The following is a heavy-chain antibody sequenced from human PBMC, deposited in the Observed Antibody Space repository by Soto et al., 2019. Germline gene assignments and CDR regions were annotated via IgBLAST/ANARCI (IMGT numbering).Heavy chain of an antibody. CDR1: GGSISSAGYY. CDR3: ARVQPYDYGANTGWLDP. CDR2: TFYSGAT. D-gene: IGHD4-17*01. J-gene: IGHJ5*02. V-gene: IGHV4-31*03. Sequence: PSETLSPTCTVSGGSISSAGYYWSWIRQHPGKGLEWIGYTFYSGATYYNPSLKSRTIISVDTSKNQFSLTLTSLTAADTAVYYCARVQPYDYGANTGWLDPWGQGTLVTVSS.